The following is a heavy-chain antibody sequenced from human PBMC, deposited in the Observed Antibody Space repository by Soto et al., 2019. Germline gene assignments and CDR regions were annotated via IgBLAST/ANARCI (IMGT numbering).Heavy chain of an antibody. J-gene: IGHJ4*01. D-gene: IGHD2-15*01. Sequence: QVQLVQSGAEVKKPGASVKVSCKASGYTFTSYAMHWVRQAPGQRLEWMGWINAGNGNTKYSQKFHGRVTITRDSSASTADMELSSLSSEDTAVYYCASLAVQKGRGDYLGQGTLVTVSS. CDR2: INAGNGNT. CDR1: GYTFTSYA. V-gene: IGHV1-3*01. CDR3: ASLAVQKGRGDY.